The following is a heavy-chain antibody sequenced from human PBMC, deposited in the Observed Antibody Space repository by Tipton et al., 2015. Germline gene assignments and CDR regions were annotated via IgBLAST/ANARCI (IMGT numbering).Heavy chain of an antibody. V-gene: IGHV4-31*03. Sequence: LSLTCSVSGGSISSGSYYWHWIRQRPGKGLEWIAYIYYSGSTYSNPSLNSRVAISLDTSKNQFSLKLTSVTDADTAVYYCATAMGATSAYYWGQGTLVTVSS. CDR1: GGSISSGSYY. J-gene: IGHJ4*02. CDR2: IYYSGST. D-gene: IGHD1-26*01. CDR3: ATAMGATSAYY.